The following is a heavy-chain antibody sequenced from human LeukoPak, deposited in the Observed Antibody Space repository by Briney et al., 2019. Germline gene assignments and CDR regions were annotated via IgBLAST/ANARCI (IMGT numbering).Heavy chain of an antibody. J-gene: IGHJ4*02. Sequence: GASVKVSCKASGYTFTGYYMHWVRQAPGQGLEWMGWINPNSGGTNFAQQFQGRVTMTRDTSISTAYMELSRLRSDDTAIYYCAKEAAATTFDCWGQGTLVTVSS. CDR3: AKEAAATTFDC. CDR1: GYTFTGYY. D-gene: IGHD6-13*01. V-gene: IGHV1-2*02. CDR2: INPNSGGT.